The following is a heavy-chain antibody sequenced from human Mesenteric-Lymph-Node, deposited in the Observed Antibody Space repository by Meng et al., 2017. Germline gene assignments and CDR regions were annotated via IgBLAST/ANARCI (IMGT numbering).Heavy chain of an antibody. J-gene: IGHJ3*02. V-gene: IGHV4-61*01. Sequence: SETLSLTCTVSGGSVSSGSYYWSWIRQPPGKGLEWIGYIYYSGSTNYNPSLKSRVTISVDTSKNQFSLKLSSVTAADTAVYYCARVYPWELLSVYPAFDIWGQGTMVTVSS. D-gene: IGHD1-26*01. CDR2: IYYSGST. CDR1: GGSVSSGSYY. CDR3: ARVYPWELLSVYPAFDI.